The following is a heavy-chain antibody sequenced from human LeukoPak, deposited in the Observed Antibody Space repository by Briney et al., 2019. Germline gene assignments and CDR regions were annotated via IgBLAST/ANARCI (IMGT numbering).Heavy chain of an antibody. CDR1: GFPFSSYA. CDR3: ARDHRYCSGGSCYSLGMDV. Sequence: GGSLRLSCAASGFPFSSYAMHWVRQAPGKGLEWVAVISYDGSNKYYADSVKGRFTISRDNSKNTLYLQMNSLRAEDTAVYYCARDHRYCSGGSCYSLGMDVWGQGTTVTVSS. J-gene: IGHJ6*02. CDR2: ISYDGSNK. D-gene: IGHD2-15*01. V-gene: IGHV3-30-3*01.